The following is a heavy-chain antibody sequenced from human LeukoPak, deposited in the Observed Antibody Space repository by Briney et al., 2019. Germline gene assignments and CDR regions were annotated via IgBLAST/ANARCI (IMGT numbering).Heavy chain of an antibody. CDR1: GYTFTSYG. CDR3: ARNLYSSSSTDWFDP. D-gene: IGHD6-6*01. CDR2: ISAYNGNT. Sequence: GASVKVSCKASGYTFTSYGISWVRQAPGQGLAWMGWISAYNGNTNYAQKLQGRVTMTTDTSTSTAYMELRSLRSDDTAVYYCARNLYSSSSTDWFDPWGQGTLVTVSS. J-gene: IGHJ5*02. V-gene: IGHV1-18*01.